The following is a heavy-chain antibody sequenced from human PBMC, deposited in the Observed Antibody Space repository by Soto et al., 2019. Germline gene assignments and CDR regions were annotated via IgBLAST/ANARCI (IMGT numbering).Heavy chain of an antibody. CDR3: AHAPESGYQFDS. J-gene: IGHJ4*02. CDR1: GFSLSTRGVG. Sequence: QITLRESGPTLVKPTETLSLTCSFSGFSLSTRGVGVGWLRQPPGKALEWLGLIYWNDDKRYSPSLKTRLTITRDTSKHQLVLTMTHLDPVDTATYYCAHAPESGYQFDSWGQGTLVTVSS. CDR2: IYWNDDK. D-gene: IGHD3-9*01. V-gene: IGHV2-5*01.